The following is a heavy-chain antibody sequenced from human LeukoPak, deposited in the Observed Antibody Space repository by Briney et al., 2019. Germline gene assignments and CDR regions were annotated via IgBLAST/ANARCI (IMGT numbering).Heavy chain of an antibody. V-gene: IGHV4-59*01. J-gene: IGHJ6*03. D-gene: IGHD1-14*01. CDR3: ARETSRKGAHYMDV. CDR1: GGSISSYY. Sequence: KPSETLSLTCTVSGGSISSYYWSWIRQPPGKGLEWIGYIYYSGSTNYNPSLKSRVTISVDTSKKQFSLKLTSVTVADTAVYYCARETSRKGAHYMDVWGKGTTVTISS. CDR2: IYYSGST.